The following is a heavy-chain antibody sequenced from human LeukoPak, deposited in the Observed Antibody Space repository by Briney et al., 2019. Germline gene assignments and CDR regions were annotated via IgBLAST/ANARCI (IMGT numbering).Heavy chain of an antibody. CDR1: GFTFSRYW. CDR3: ARNAN. Sequence: GGSLRLSCAASGFTFSRYWMSWVRQAPGKGPEWVANIKEDGSAKSCVDSVKGRFTISRDNAKNSLYLQMNSLRAEDTAVYYCARNANWGQGTLVTVSS. CDR2: IKEDGSAK. V-gene: IGHV3-7*01. D-gene: IGHD2-8*01. J-gene: IGHJ4*02.